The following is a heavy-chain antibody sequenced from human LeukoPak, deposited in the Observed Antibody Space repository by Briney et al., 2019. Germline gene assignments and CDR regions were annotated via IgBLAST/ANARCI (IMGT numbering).Heavy chain of an antibody. CDR3: ARGVVAATFWFDP. J-gene: IGHJ5*02. V-gene: IGHV4-34*01. CDR1: GGSFSGYY. Sequence: SETLSLTCAVYGGSFSGYYWSWIRQPPGKGLEWIGEINHSGSTNYNTSLNSRVTISVDTSKNQFSLKLSSVTAADTAVYYCARGVVAATFWFDPWGQGNLVTVSS. D-gene: IGHD2-15*01. CDR2: INHSGST.